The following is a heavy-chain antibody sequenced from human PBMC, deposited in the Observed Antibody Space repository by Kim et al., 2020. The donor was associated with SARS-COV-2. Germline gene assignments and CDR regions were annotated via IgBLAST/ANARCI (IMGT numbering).Heavy chain of an antibody. Sequence: GGSLRLSCAASGFTFSSYSMNWVSQAPGKGLEWVSYISSSSSTIYFADSVKGRFTISRDNAKNSLYLQMNSLRDEDTAVYYCARSHYYDSSENAFDIWGQGTMVTVSS. CDR1: GFTFSSYS. D-gene: IGHD3-22*01. V-gene: IGHV3-48*02. J-gene: IGHJ3*02. CDR3: ARSHYYDSSENAFDI. CDR2: ISSSSSTI.